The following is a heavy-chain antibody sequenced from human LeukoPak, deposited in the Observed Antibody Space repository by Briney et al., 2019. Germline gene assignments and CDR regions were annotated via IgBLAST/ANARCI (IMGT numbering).Heavy chain of an antibody. CDR1: GFTFSSYA. Sequence: GGSLRLSCAASGFTFSSYAMSWVRQAPGKRLEWVSAISGSGGSTYYADSVKGRFTISRDNSKNTLYLQMNSLRAEDTAVYYCAKDLTSGSGSYYFDYWGQGTLVTVSS. CDR2: ISGSGGST. CDR3: AKDLTSGSGSYYFDY. J-gene: IGHJ4*02. D-gene: IGHD3-3*01. V-gene: IGHV3-23*01.